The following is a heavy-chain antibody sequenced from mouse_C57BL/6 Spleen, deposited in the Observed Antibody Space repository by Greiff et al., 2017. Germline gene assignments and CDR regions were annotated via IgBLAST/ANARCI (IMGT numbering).Heavy chain of an antibody. J-gene: IGHJ2*01. CDR1: GFTFSNYW. Sequence: DVLLVESGGGLVQPGGSMKLSCVASGFTFSNYWMNWVRQSPEKGLEWVAQIRLRSDNYATNDAESVKGRFTISRDDSTSSVYLQMNNLRAEDTGFDYSTGNWDGFDYWGQGTTRTVSS. CDR2: IRLRSDNYAT. V-gene: IGHV6-3*01. D-gene: IGHD4-1*02. CDR3: TGNWDGFDY.